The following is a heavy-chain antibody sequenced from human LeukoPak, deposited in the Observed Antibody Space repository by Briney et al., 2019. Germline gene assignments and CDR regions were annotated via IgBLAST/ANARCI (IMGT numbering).Heavy chain of an antibody. CDR3: ARDLVLGVTEDAFDI. Sequence: PSETLALTCSVSGGSMNSNVHYWDWIRQPPGKGLEWIGSIYYSGSTYYNPSLKSRVTISVDTSKNQFSLKLSSVTAADTAVYYCARDLVLGVTEDAFDIWGQGTMVTVSS. CDR1: GGSMNSNVHY. V-gene: IGHV4-39*07. CDR2: IYYSGST. J-gene: IGHJ3*02. D-gene: IGHD1-14*01.